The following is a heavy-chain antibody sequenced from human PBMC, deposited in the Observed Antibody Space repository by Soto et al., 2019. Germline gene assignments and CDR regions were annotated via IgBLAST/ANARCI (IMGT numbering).Heavy chain of an antibody. D-gene: IGHD2-15*01. V-gene: IGHV1-2*04. CDR3: ARGAAPLGYYYYGMDV. CDR2: INPNSGGT. CDR1: GYTFTGYY. Sequence: ASVKVSCKASGYTFTGYYMHWVRQAPGQGLEWMGWINPNSGGTNYAQKFQGWVTMTRDTSISTAYMELSRLRSDDTAVYYCARGAAPLGYYYYGMDVWGQGTTVTVSS. J-gene: IGHJ6*02.